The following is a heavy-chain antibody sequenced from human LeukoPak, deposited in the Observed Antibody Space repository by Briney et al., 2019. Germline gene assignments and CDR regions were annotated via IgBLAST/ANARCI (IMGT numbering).Heavy chain of an antibody. CDR1: GGSISSYY. CDR3: ASHITLGAFDI. CDR2: IYYSGNT. D-gene: IGHD3-10*01. J-gene: IGHJ3*02. Sequence: SETLSLTCSVSGGSISSYYWSWIRQPPGKGLEWIGYIYYSGNTNCNPSLKSRVTISVDTSKNQYSLKLSSVTAADTAVYYCASHITLGAFDIWGQGTMVTVSS. V-gene: IGHV4-59*08.